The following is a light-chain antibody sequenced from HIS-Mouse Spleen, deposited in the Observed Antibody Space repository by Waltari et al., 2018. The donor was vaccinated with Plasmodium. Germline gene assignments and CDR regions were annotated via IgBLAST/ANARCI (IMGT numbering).Light chain of an antibody. CDR3: QQSHT. Sequence: DIQMTQSPSPLSASVGDRVTITCRASQSISSYLNWYPQKPGKAPKLLIYAASSLQSGVPSRFSGSGSGTDFTLTISSLQPEDFATYYCQQSHTFGQGTKLEIK. CDR2: AAS. CDR1: QSISSY. V-gene: IGKV1-39*01. J-gene: IGKJ2*01.